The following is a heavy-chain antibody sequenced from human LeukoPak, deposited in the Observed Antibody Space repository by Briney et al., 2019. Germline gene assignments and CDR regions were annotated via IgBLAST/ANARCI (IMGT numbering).Heavy chain of an antibody. CDR2: ISSKSNYI. J-gene: IGHJ4*02. Sequence: GGSLRLSCAASGFTFSNYSMNWVRQAPGKGLEWVSSISSKSNYIYYADSLKGRFTISRDNAKNSLYLQMNSLRAEDTAVYYCAREQGMATIDYWGQGTLVTVSS. V-gene: IGHV3-21*01. CDR3: AREQGMATIDY. D-gene: IGHD5-24*01. CDR1: GFTFSNYS.